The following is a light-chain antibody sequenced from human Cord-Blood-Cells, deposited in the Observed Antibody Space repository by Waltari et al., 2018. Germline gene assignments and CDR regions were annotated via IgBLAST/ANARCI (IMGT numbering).Light chain of an antibody. V-gene: IGLV7-43*01. CDR1: TGAVTSGYY. Sequence: QTVVTQEPSLTVSPGGTVTLTCASSTGAVTSGYYPNWFQQKPGQAPRALIYSTSIKHSWTPARFSGSLLGGKAALTLSGVQPEDEAEYYCLLYYGGAYVFGTGTKVTVL. CDR3: LLYYGGAYV. CDR2: STS. J-gene: IGLJ1*01.